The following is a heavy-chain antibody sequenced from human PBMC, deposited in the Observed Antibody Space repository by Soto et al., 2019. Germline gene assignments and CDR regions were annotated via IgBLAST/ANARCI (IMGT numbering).Heavy chain of an antibody. D-gene: IGHD3-22*01. CDR3: ASYYDSSGYYVKIPDAFDI. CDR2: IYYSGST. J-gene: IGHJ3*02. CDR1: GGSISSGDYY. V-gene: IGHV4-30-4*01. Sequence: QVQLQESGPGLVKPSQTLSLTCTVSGGSISSGDYYWSWIRQPPGKGLEWIGYIYYSGSTYYNPSLKSRVTISVDTSKNQCSLKLSSVTAADTAVYYCASYYDSSGYYVKIPDAFDIWGQGTMVTVSS.